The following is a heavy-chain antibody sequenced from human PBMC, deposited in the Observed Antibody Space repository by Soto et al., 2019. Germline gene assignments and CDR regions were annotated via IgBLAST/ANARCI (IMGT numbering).Heavy chain of an antibody. Sequence: QVQLQESGPGLVKPSQTLSLTCTVSGDSISSGSSYWTWIRQHPGKGLEWIGYISYSGTTYYNPPLKSRLTISVDTSKNQFSLNLSYVTAADTAVYYCARDSEKERGQAHFYFGMDVWGQGTTVTVSS. CDR1: GDSISSGSSY. D-gene: IGHD3-10*01. J-gene: IGHJ6*02. V-gene: IGHV4-31*03. CDR3: ARDSEKERGQAHFYFGMDV. CDR2: ISYSGTT.